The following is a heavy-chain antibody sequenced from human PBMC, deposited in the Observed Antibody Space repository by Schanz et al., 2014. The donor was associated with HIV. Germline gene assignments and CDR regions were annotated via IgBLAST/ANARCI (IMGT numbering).Heavy chain of an antibody. J-gene: IGHJ4*02. CDR1: GYTFTSYG. CDR2: ISTYNGNT. Sequence: QVQLVQSGPDVKKPGASVKVSCQASGYTFTSYGITWVRQAPGQGLEWMGWISTYNGNTIYAQKFQGRVTMTTDTSTSTAYMELRSLRSDDTAVYYCARVNKDIGGYYFDYWGQGTLVTVSS. D-gene: IGHD2-15*01. V-gene: IGHV1-18*01. CDR3: ARVNKDIGGYYFDY.